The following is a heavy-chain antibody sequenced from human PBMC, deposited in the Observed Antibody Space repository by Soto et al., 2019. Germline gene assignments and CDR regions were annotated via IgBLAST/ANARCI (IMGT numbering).Heavy chain of an antibody. J-gene: IGHJ4*02. CDR2: ISGNGEII. CDR3: ARDVDADFRTDFDY. CDR1: GFTFSSHT. V-gene: IGHV3-48*04. Sequence: GGSLRLSCAASGFTFSSHTMHWVRQAPGKGLEWISYISGNGEIIQYAASARGRFTISRDNAENSVYLEMDSLRAEDTALYYCARDVDADFRTDFDYWGRGTLVTVSS. D-gene: IGHD4-17*01.